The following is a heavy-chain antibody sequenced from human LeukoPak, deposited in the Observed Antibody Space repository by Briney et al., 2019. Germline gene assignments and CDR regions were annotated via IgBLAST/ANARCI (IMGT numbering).Heavy chain of an antibody. CDR1: GFTFSSYS. V-gene: IGHV3-21*01. Sequence: GGSLRLSCAASGFTFSSYSMNWVRQAPGKGLEWVSSISSGSSYIYYADSVKGRFTISRDNAKNSLYLQMNSLRAEDTAVYYCARVEHIAAAGISIDYWGQGTLVTVSS. CDR2: ISSGSSYI. CDR3: ARVEHIAAAGISIDY. J-gene: IGHJ4*02. D-gene: IGHD6-13*01.